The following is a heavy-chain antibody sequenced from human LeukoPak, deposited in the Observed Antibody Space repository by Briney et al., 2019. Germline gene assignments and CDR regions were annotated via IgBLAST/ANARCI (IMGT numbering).Heavy chain of an antibody. CDR1: GFMFDDYT. V-gene: IGHV3-43*01. D-gene: IGHD4-17*01. CDR3: AKGPSYGDYYYYYMDV. Sequence: GGSLRLSCAASGFMFDDYTMHWVRQAPGKGLEWVSLISWNGGNTYYADSVRGRFTISRDNSKNSLYLQMNTLRPEDTALYYCAKGPSYGDYYYYYMDVWGKGTTVTVS. CDR2: ISWNGGNT. J-gene: IGHJ6*03.